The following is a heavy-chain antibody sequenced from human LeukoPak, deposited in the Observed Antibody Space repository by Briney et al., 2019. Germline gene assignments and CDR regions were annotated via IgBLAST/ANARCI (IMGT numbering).Heavy chain of an antibody. CDR3: AKDKRSYGSFDY. V-gene: IGHV3-23*01. D-gene: IGHD5-18*01. J-gene: IGHJ4*02. CDR2: ISGSGGST. Sequence: GGSLRLSCAASGFTFSSYAMSWVRQAPGKGLEWVSAISGSGGSTYYADSVKGRFTISRGNSKNTLYLQMNSLRAEDTAVYYCAKDKRSYGSFDYWGQGTLVTVSS. CDR1: GFTFSSYA.